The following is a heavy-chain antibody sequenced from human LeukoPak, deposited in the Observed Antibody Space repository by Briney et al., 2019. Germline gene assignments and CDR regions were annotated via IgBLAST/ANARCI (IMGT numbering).Heavy chain of an antibody. CDR1: GGSISSSSYY. J-gene: IGHJ5*02. D-gene: IGHD6-13*01. CDR2: IYYSGST. Sequence: SETLSLTCTVSGGSISSSSYYWGWIRQPPGKGLEWIGSIYYSGSTYYNPSLKSRVTISVDTSKNQFSLKLSSVTAADTGVYYCARQDSSSWRRRWFDRWGQGTGVTVSS. CDR3: ARQDSSSWRRRWFDR. V-gene: IGHV4-39*01.